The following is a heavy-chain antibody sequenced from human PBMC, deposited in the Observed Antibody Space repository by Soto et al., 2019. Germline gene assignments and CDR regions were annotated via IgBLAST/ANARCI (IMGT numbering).Heavy chain of an antibody. D-gene: IGHD3-3*01. CDR1: GFTFSSCA. Sequence: QVQLVESGGGVVQPGRSLRLSCAASGFTFSSCAMHWVRQAPGKGLEWVALISYDGSNKYYADSVKGRFTISRDNSKNTLYLQMNSLRAEDTAVYYCARDKRDLRFLEWSYYFDYWVQGTLVTVSS. CDR3: ARDKRDLRFLEWSYYFDY. CDR2: ISYDGSNK. V-gene: IGHV3-30-3*01. J-gene: IGHJ4*02.